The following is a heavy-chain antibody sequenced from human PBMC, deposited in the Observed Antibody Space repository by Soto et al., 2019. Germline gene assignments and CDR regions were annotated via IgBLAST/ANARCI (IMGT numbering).Heavy chain of an antibody. J-gene: IGHJ5*02. Sequence: SETLSLTCTVSGGHIDTYYWSWIRQPPGKGLEWIGYVYYSGSTNYNPSLKSRVTISVDTSKNQFSLKLSSVTAADTAVYYCARFVQLLREFEAWGQGTLVTVSS. D-gene: IGHD2-2*01. CDR2: VYYSGST. V-gene: IGHV4-59*01. CDR1: GGHIDTYY. CDR3: ARFVQLLREFEA.